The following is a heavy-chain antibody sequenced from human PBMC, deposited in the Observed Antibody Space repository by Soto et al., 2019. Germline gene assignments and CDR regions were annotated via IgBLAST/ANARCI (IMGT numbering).Heavy chain of an antibody. CDR2: ISRSSTGI. J-gene: IGHJ6*02. V-gene: IGHV3-48*02. CDR3: ARAVTWGLDV. D-gene: IGHD3-10*01. Sequence: EVQLVESGGGLVQPGGSLRLSCAASGFTFSLYSMSWVRQAPGKGLERVSYISRSSTGIHYADSVKGRFTISRDDATKSMHLQMNSLRDGDTAVYYCARAVTWGLDVWGQGPTVSISS. CDR1: GFTFSLYS.